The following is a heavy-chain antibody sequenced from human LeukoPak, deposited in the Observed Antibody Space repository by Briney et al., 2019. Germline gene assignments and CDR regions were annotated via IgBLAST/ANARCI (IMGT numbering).Heavy chain of an antibody. CDR1: GGSMSNYY. CDR3: ARGFYFVVVPAATNYYMDV. J-gene: IGHJ6*03. CDR2: MFTSSGGRT. D-gene: IGHD2-2*01. Sequence: PSETLSLTCTVSGGSMSNYYWNWIRQPAGKGLEWIGRMFTSSGGRTRYNPSLRSRVNILVDESKNQFSLKLSSVTAADTAVYYCARGFYFVVVPAATNYYMDVWGKGTTVTVSS. V-gene: IGHV4-4*07.